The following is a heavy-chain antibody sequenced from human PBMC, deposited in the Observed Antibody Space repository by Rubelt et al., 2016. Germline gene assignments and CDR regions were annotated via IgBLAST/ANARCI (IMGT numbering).Heavy chain of an antibody. CDR1: GYSISSGYY. J-gene: IGHJ4*02. V-gene: IGHV4-38-2*02. CDR2: IYHSGST. Sequence: QVQLQESGPGLVKPSETLSLTCTVSGYSISSGYYWGWIRQPPGKGLEWMGSIYHSGSTYYHPSLKSRVTISVDTSKNQFSLKLSSVTAADTAVYYCARDHSSGWYLEGFFDYWGQGTLVTVSS. CDR3: ARDHSSGWYLEGFFDY. D-gene: IGHD6-19*01.